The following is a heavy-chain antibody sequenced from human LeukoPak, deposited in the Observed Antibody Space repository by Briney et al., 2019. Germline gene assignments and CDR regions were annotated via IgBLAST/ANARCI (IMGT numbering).Heavy chain of an antibody. V-gene: IGHV1-69*13. D-gene: IGHD3-16*02. J-gene: IGHJ3*02. CDR3: ARSVSPGSFAFDI. CDR2: IIPIFGTA. CDR1: GGTFSSYA. Sequence: ASVKVSCKASGGTFSSYAISWVRQAPGQGLEWMGGIIPIFGTANYAQKFQGRVTITADESTSTAYMELSSLGSEDTAVYYCARSVSPGSFAFDIWGQGTMVTVSS.